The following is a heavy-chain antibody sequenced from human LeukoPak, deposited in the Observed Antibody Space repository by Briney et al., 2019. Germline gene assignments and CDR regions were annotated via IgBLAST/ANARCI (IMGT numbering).Heavy chain of an antibody. CDR3: VRDGGRSIAARPGFDY. CDR2: ISTYDAKT. D-gene: IGHD6-6*01. J-gene: IGHJ4*02. CDR1: GYTFTSYG. Sequence: ASVKVSCKPSGYTFTSYGVNWVRQAPGQGLEWMGWISTYDAKTYYAQMLQGRVTMTRDTSTSTVYMELRSLRSDDTAVYYCVRDGGRSIAARPGFDYWGQGTPVTVSS. V-gene: IGHV1-18*01.